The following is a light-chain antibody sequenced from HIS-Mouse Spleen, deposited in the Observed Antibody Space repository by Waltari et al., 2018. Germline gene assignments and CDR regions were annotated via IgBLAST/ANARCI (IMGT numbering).Light chain of an antibody. J-gene: IGLJ2*01. CDR3: YSPDSSGNHRV. CDR1: ALPKKY. Sequence: SYELTQPPSVSVSPGQTARITCSGDALPKKYAYWYQQKSGQAPVLVIYEDSKRPSGIPERFSGSSSGTMATLTISGAQVEDEADYYFYSPDSSGNHRVFGGGTKLTVL. CDR2: EDS. V-gene: IGLV3-10*01.